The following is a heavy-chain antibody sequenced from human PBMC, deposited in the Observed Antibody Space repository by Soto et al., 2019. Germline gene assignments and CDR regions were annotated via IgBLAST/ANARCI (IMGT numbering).Heavy chain of an antibody. CDR2: ISGNGDTT. J-gene: IGHJ1*01. D-gene: IGHD5-12*01. CDR1: GFTFSSSA. V-gene: IGHV3-23*01. CDR3: AKIRGYDLGSTTFQH. Sequence: EVQLLESGGGLVQRGGSLRLSCAASGFTFSSSAMSWVRQAPGKGLDWVSAISGNGDTTYYVDSVKGRFTISRDISKNTLYLQMNSLRAEDTAVYYCAKIRGYDLGSTTFQHWGQGTLVTVSS.